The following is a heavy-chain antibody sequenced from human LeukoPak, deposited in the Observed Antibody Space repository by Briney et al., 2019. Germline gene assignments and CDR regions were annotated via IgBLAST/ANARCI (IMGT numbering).Heavy chain of an antibody. CDR1: GFTFSRYA. CDR2: TSPDGNEK. Sequence: GGSLRLSCAASGFTFSRYAMHWVRQAPGKGLEWVAVTSPDGNEKYYADSVKGRFTISRDNSKNTVFLQMNSLSTEDTAVYSCFTGSAYYYDSWGQGTLVTVSS. J-gene: IGHJ5*01. V-gene: IGHV3-30*01. CDR3: FTGSAYYYDS. D-gene: IGHD3-22*01.